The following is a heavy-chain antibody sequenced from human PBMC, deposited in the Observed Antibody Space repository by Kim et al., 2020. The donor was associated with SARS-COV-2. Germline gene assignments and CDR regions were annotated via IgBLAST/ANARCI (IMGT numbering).Heavy chain of an antibody. Sequence: NYAPKPQGSVTMTTDTYTSTAYMELMSLRSDDTAVYYCARVGKYGVNFDYWGQGTLVTVSS. D-gene: IGHD4-17*01. CDR3: ARVGKYGVNFDY. V-gene: IGHV1-18*01. J-gene: IGHJ4*02.